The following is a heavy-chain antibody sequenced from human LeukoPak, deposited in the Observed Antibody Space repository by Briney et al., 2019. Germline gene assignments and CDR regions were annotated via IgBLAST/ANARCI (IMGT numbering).Heavy chain of an antibody. CDR3: ARDRRQQPFDY. J-gene: IGHJ4*02. CDR2: INHSGST. V-gene: IGHV4-34*01. CDR1: GGSFSGYY. Sequence: SETLSPTCAVYGGSFSGYYWSWIRQPPGKGLEWIGEINHSGSTNYNPSLKSRVTISVDTSKNQFSLKLSSVTAADTAVYYCARDRRQQPFDYWGQGTLVTVSS. D-gene: IGHD6-13*01.